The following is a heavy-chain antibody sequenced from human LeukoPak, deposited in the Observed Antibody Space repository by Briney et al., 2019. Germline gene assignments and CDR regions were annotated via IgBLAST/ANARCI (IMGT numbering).Heavy chain of an antibody. J-gene: IGHJ4*02. CDR2: INTNTGNP. CDR3: ARDGAYYYDSSGYYHFDY. D-gene: IGHD3-22*01. V-gene: IGHV7-4-1*02. CDR1: GYTFTGYY. Sequence: ASVKVSCKASGYTFTGYYMHWVRQAPGQGLEWMGWINTNTGNPTYAQGFTGRFVFSLDTSVSTAYLQISSLKAEDTAVYYCARDGAYYYDSSGYYHFDYWGQGTLVTVSS.